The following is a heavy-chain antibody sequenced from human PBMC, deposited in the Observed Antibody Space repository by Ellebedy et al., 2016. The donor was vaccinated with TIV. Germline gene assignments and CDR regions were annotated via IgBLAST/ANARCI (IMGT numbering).Heavy chain of an antibody. Sequence: ASVKVSXKASGYTFTSYAMHWVRQAPGQRLEWMGWINAGNGNTKYSQKFQGRVTITRDTSASTAYMELSSLRSEDTAVYYCAREGGYCSSTSCYVYYYYYMDVWGKGTTVTVSS. CDR1: GYTFTSYA. V-gene: IGHV1-3*01. CDR3: AREGGYCSSTSCYVYYYYYMDV. CDR2: INAGNGNT. J-gene: IGHJ6*03. D-gene: IGHD2-2*01.